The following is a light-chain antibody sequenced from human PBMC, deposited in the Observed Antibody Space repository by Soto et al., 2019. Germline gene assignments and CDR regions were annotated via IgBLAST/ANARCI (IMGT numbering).Light chain of an antibody. Sequence: EIVLTQSPGTLSLSSGERATLSCRASQSVTSNSLAWYQQRPGQAPRLLIYGTSTRATGIPDRFSGSGSWTDFTLIISRLEPEDFAMYYCQQYGTSPCTFGQGTRLEIK. CDR3: QQYGTSPCT. V-gene: IGKV3-20*01. J-gene: IGKJ2*02. CDR2: GTS. CDR1: QSVTSNS.